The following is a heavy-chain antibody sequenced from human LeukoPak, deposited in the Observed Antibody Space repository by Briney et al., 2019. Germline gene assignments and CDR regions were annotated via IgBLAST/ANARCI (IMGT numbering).Heavy chain of an antibody. CDR2: TYYNSKWYN. J-gene: IGHJ3*02. CDR1: GDSVSNNA. Sequence: SQTLSLTCVISGDSVSNNAWNWVRQTPSGGLECLGRTYYNSKWYNDYAESVKSRISISPDTSKNQFSLRLNSVTPEDTAVYYCARGWTRDGFNIWSQGTMVTVSS. CDR3: ARGWTRDGFNI. V-gene: IGHV6-1*01. D-gene: IGHD3/OR15-3a*01.